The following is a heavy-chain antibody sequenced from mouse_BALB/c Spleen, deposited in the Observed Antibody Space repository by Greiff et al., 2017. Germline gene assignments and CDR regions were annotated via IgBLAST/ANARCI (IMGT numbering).Heavy chain of an antibody. CDR2: ISSGSSTI. CDR1: GFTFSSFG. CDR3: ARFYYDYDYFDY. V-gene: IGHV5-17*02. J-gene: IGHJ2*01. Sequence: EVKVVESGGGLVQPGGSRKLSCAASGFTFSSFGMHWVRQAPEKGLEWVAYISSGSSTIYYADTVKGRFTISRDNPKNTLFLQMTSLRSEDTAMYYCARFYYDYDYFDYWGQGTTLTVSS. D-gene: IGHD2-4*01.